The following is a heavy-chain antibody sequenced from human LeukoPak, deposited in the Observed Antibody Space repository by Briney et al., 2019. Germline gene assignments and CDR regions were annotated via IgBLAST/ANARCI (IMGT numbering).Heavy chain of an antibody. CDR1: GFTFSSYS. CDR2: ISSSGSYI. J-gene: IGHJ3*02. Sequence: GGSLRLSCAASGFTFSSYSMNWVRQAPGKGLEWVSSISSSGSYIYYADSVKGRFTISRDNAKNSLYPQMNSLRAEDTAVYYCESRRAAAIRNDAFDICGQGTMVNVSS. CDR3: ESRRAAAIRNDAFDI. V-gene: IGHV3-21*01. D-gene: IGHD2-2*01.